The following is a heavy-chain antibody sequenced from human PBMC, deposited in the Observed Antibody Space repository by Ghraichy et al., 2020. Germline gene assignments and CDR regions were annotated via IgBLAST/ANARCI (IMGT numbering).Heavy chain of an antibody. V-gene: IGHV4-34*01. CDR1: GGSFSGYY. J-gene: IGHJ4*02. CDR2: IDHSGTT. CDR3: ARGPYYFDDSSYFY. Sequence: LNISCGVSGGSFSGYYWTWIRQRPGKGLEWIGEIDHSGTTNYNPSLKSRITMSVDTSKNQFSLKLSSVTAADTAVYYCARGPYYFDDSSYFYWGQGTLVTVSS. D-gene: IGHD3-22*01.